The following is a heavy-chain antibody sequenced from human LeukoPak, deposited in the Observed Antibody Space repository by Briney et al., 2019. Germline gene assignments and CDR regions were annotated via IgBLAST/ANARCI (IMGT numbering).Heavy chain of an antibody. V-gene: IGHV3-9*01. J-gene: IGHJ4*02. Sequence: PGRSLRLSCAASGFTFDDYAMHWVRQAPGKGLEWVSGISWNSGSIGYADSVKGRFTISRDNAKNSLYLQMNSLRAEDTAVYYCARDISHYYDSSGYSTQDFDYWGQGTLVTVSS. CDR2: ISWNSGSI. D-gene: IGHD3-22*01. CDR1: GFTFDDYA. CDR3: ARDISHYYDSSGYSTQDFDY.